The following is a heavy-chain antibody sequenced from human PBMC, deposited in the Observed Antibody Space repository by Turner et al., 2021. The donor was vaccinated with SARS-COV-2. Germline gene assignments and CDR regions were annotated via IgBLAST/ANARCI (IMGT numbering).Heavy chain of an antibody. CDR2: IYYTGST. CDR1: GGSMSPSN. D-gene: IGHD4-17*01. Sequence: QVHLQESAQDWVKPSGPMSLPCPFSGGSMSPSNWSWSWSRQPPGKGLEWIGYIYYTGSTYYNPSLKSRVTISVDRSKNQFSMKLSSVTAADTAVYYCARRHGGYGAYFDNWGQGTLVTVSS. J-gene: IGHJ4*02. CDR3: ARRHGGYGAYFDN. V-gene: IGHV4-59*08.